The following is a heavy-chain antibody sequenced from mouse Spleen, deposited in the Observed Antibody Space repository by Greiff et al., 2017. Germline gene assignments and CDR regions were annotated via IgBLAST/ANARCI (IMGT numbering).Heavy chain of an antibody. CDR3: ARGYGNLHYYAMDY. CDR1: GFTFSDYY. V-gene: IGHV5-12*02. J-gene: IGHJ4*01. D-gene: IGHD2-1*01. Sequence: EVKVVESGGGLVQPGGSLKLSCATSGFTFSDYYMYWVRQTPEKRLEWVAYISNGGGSTYYPDTVKGRFTISRDNAKNTLYLQMSRLKSEDTAMYYCARGYGNLHYYAMDYWGQGTSVTVSS. CDR2: ISNGGGST.